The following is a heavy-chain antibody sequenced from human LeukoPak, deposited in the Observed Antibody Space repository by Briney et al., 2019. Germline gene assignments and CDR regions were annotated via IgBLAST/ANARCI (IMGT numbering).Heavy chain of an antibody. D-gene: IGHD3-10*01. J-gene: IGHJ5*02. CDR1: GGSISSDSYY. CDR2: MYTSGST. CDR3: AKSLYGSGSYYNWFDP. V-gene: IGHV4-61*02. Sequence: SETLSLTCTVSGGSISSDSYYWSWIRQPAGQGLEYIGRMYTSGSTNYNPSLKRRVTMSLDTSKNQFSLKLSSVTAADTAVYYCAKSLYGSGSYYNWFDPWGQGILVTVSS.